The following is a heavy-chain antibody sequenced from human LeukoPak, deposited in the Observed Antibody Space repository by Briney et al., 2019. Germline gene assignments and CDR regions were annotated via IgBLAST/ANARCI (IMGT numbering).Heavy chain of an antibody. D-gene: IGHD6-19*01. J-gene: IGHJ5*02. CDR3: ARDYSSGWYWFDP. CDR2: IYYSGST. Sequence: SETLSLTCAVSGGSISSYYWSWIRQPPGKGLERIGYIYYSGSTNYNPSLKSRVTISVDTSKNQFSLKLSSVTAADTAVYYCARDYSSGWYWFDPWGQGTLVTVSS. V-gene: IGHV4-59*01. CDR1: GGSISSYY.